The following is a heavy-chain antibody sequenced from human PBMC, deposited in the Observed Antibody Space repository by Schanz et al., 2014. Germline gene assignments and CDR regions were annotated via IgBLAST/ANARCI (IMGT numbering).Heavy chain of an antibody. D-gene: IGHD1-1*01. CDR1: GFTFRSYG. V-gene: IGHV3-30*19. Sequence: QVQLVESGGGVVQPGRSLRLSCAASGFTFRSYGMHWVRQAPGKGLEWVALISYDGSNKYYADSVKGRFTISRDNSKNTVSLHMHSLRCEHTGMYCCARGDPGAGRDYCGRGPLVTVSS. J-gene: IGHJ4*02. CDR2: ISYDGSNK. CDR3: ARGDPGAGRDY.